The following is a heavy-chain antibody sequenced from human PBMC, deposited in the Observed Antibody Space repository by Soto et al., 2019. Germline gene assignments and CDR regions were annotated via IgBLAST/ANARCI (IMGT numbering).Heavy chain of an antibody. J-gene: IGHJ6*02. D-gene: IGHD1-26*01. CDR1: GFTSTSSA. CDR3: AAGQGVGATPSYYYYGMDV. V-gene: IGHV1-58*01. Sequence: PSVKVSCKASGFTSTSSAVQWVRQARGQRLEWIGWIVVGSGNTNYAQKFQKRVTITRDMSTSTAYMELSSLRSEDTAVYYCAAGQGVGATPSYYYYGMDVWGQGTTVTVSS. CDR2: IVVGSGNT.